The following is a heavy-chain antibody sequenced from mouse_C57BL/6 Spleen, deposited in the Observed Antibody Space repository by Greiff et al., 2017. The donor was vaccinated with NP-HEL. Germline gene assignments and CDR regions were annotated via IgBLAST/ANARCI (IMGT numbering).Heavy chain of an antibody. D-gene: IGHD2-4*01. V-gene: IGHV1-64*01. CDR3: ARWTPIYYDYGGFAY. Sequence: QVQLQQPGAELVKPGASVKLSCKASGYTFTSYWMHWVKQRPGQGLEWIGMIHPNSGSTNYNEKFKSKAKLTVDKSSSTAYMQLSSLTSEDSAVYYCARWTPIYYDYGGFAYWGQGTLVTVSA. J-gene: IGHJ3*01. CDR1: GYTFTSYW. CDR2: IHPNSGST.